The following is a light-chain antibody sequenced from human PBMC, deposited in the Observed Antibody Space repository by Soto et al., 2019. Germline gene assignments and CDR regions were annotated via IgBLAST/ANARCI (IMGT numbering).Light chain of an antibody. J-gene: IGKJ5*01. CDR3: QQYTTWPLIP. V-gene: IGKV3-15*01. Sequence: GMSLSPAAVSVYPGERVTLSCRASQRFRSNLAWYQQKPGQSPTLLIYGASTRATGIPARFSGSGSGTEFTLTISFLYSEDFAIYYCQQYTTWPLIPFAQRTRPAIK. CDR1: QRFRSN. CDR2: GAS.